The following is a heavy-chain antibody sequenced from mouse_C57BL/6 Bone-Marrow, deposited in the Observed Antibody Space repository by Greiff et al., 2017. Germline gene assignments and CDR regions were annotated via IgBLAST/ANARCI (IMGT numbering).Heavy chain of an antibody. V-gene: IGHV1-55*01. Sequence: QVQLQQPGAELVKPGASVKMSCKASGYTFTSYWITWVKQRPGQGLEWIGDIYPGSGSTNYNEKFKSKATLTVDTSSSTAYMQLSSLTSEDSAVYYCARDDYVDRYFDVWGTGTTVTVSS. J-gene: IGHJ1*03. CDR3: ARDDYVDRYFDV. CDR1: GYTFTSYW. D-gene: IGHD2-4*01. CDR2: IYPGSGST.